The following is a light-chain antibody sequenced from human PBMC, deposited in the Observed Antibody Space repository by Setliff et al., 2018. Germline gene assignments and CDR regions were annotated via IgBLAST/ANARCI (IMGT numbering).Light chain of an antibody. Sequence: LAQPPSASGSPGQSVTISCTGTSSDVGGYNYVSWYQQHPGKAPKLMIYEVSKRPSGVPDRFSGSKSGNTASLTVSGLQAEDEADYYCSSYAGSNNPYVFGTGTKGTVL. CDR1: SSDVGGYNY. CDR2: EVS. J-gene: IGLJ1*01. V-gene: IGLV2-8*01. CDR3: SSYAGSNNPYV.